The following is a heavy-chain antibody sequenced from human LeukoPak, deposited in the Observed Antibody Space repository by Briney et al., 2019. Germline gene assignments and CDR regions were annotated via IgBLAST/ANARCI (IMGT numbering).Heavy chain of an antibody. D-gene: IGHD2-15*01. J-gene: IGHJ4*02. CDR3: ARLPLVVVVAATNPSFDY. Sequence: GASVKVSCKASGYTFTSYGISWVRQAPGQGLEWMGWISACNGNTNYAQELQGRVTMTTDTSTSTAYMELRSLRSVDTAVYYCARLPLVVVVAATNPSFDYRGQGTLVTVSS. CDR2: ISACNGNT. CDR1: GYTFTSYG. V-gene: IGHV1-18*01.